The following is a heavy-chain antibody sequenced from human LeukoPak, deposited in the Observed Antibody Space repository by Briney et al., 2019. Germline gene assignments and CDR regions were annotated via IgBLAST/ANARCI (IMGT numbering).Heavy chain of an antibody. V-gene: IGHV3-30*04. CDR1: GFTFSSYA. J-gene: IGHJ4*02. Sequence: GGSLRLSCAASGFTFSSYAMHWVRQAPGKGLEWVAVISYDGSNKYYADSVKGRFTISRDNSKNTLYLQMNSLRAADTAVYYCARGAGIVATIFDYWGQGTLVTVSS. CDR3: ARGAGIVATIFDY. D-gene: IGHD5-12*01. CDR2: ISYDGSNK.